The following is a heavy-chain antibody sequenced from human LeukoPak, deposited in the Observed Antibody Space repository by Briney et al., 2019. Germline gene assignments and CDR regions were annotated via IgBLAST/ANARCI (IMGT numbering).Heavy chain of an antibody. CDR2: ISSSGNTT. CDR3: ARVSILIVPYYAFDI. J-gene: IGHJ3*02. CDR1: GFTFSDYY. V-gene: IGHV3-11*04. D-gene: IGHD2/OR15-2a*01. Sequence: GGSLRLSCAASGFTFSDYYMSWIRQAPGKGLECVSYISSSGNTTYHADSVKGRFTISRDNAKNSLYLQMNSLRAEDTAVYYCARVSILIVPYYAFDIWGQGTMVTVSS.